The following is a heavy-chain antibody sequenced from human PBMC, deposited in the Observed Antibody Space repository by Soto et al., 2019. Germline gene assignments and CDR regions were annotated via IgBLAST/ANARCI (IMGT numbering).Heavy chain of an antibody. J-gene: IGHJ6*02. CDR2: IRGVSPYP. V-gene: IGHV3-21*01. CDR3: ARDRGYGAHDYYYNAMDV. CDR1: RLSLRTYT. Sequence: LRRSRISHRLSLRTYTMNWVRQPPGKAPESVSDIRGVSPYPFHAEPVQRRFTITRDNAKNSLYLQLNSLRAEDTAVYYCARDRGYGAHDYYYNAMDVWGQGTTVTVSS. D-gene: IGHD4-17*01.